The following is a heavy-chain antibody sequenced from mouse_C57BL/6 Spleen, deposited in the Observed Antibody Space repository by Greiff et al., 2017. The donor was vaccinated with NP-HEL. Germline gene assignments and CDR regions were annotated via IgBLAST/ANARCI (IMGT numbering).Heavy chain of an antibody. Sequence: QVQLQQPGAELVKPGASVKLSCKASGYTFTSYWMHWVKQRPGQGLEWIGWIHPNSGSTNYDAKFKGKATLTEDKSSSTAYMQLSSLTSEDSAVYYCERPVFAFAYWGTGTLVTASA. V-gene: IGHV1-64*01. CDR1: GYTFTSYW. CDR2: IHPNSGST. D-gene: IGHD1-1*01. CDR3: ERPVFAFAY. J-gene: IGHJ3*01.